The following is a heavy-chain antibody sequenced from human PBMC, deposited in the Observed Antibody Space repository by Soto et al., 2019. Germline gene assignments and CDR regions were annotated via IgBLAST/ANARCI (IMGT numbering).Heavy chain of an antibody. Sequence: SETLSLTCTVSGGSISTYYWSWIRQPAGKGLEWIGRIDTSGNTNYNPSLKSRVTMSVDTSKKQFSLKLTSVTDADTAVYYCARYSSNWFQTEGMDVWGQGTTVTVSS. V-gene: IGHV4-4*07. CDR1: GGSISTYY. CDR3: ARYSSNWFQTEGMDV. D-gene: IGHD6-13*01. J-gene: IGHJ6*02. CDR2: IDTSGNT.